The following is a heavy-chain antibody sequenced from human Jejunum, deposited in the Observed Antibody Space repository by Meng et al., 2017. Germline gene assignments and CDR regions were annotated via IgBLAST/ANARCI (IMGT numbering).Heavy chain of an antibody. V-gene: IGHV4-4*02. Sequence: QVQPQGSGPRLVKPSETVSRTSAGSAVSISSVYWWPWARQYPGKGLEWIKAINHSASTTYKPSLRSTVTISADKSKNQFSLKLTSVTAADTAVYYCARGGYYSFDYWGQGTLVTVSS. CDR3: ARGGYYSFDY. J-gene: IGHJ4*02. D-gene: IGHD5-18*01. CDR1: AVSISSVYW. CDR2: INHSAST.